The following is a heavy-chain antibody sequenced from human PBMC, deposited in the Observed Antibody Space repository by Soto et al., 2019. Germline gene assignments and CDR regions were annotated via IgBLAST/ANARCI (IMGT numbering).Heavy chain of an antibody. CDR2: IYHSGGT. CDR1: SGSISSSNW. CDR3: ARERDEGYFDY. J-gene: IGHJ4*02. Sequence: QVQLQESGPGLVKPSGTLSLTCAVSSGSISSSNWWSWVRQPPGKGPEGIGEIYHSGGTNYNPALKGRATKSVDKSRTQFSLKLSSVTAADTAVYYCARERDEGYFDYWGQGTLVTVSS. V-gene: IGHV4-4*02.